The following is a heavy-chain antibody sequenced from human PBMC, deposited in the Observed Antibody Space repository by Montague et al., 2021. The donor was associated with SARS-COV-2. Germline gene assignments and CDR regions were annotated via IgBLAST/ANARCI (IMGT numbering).Heavy chain of an antibody. CDR2: IYSSGSI. D-gene: IGHD3-16*01. Sequence: SETLSLTCNASGXSIRNYYWSWIRQPAGKGLEWVGRIYSSGSINYNPSLKTRITLSVDTSKNQLSLRLNSVTAADTAVYYCARNPGEYYGMDVWGQGTTVTVSS. J-gene: IGHJ6*02. CDR3: ARNPGEYYGMDV. CDR1: GXSIRNYY. V-gene: IGHV4-4*07.